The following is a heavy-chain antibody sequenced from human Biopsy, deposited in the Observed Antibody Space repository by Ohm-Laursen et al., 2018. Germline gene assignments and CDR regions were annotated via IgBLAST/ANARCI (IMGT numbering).Heavy chain of an antibody. J-gene: IGHJ4*02. CDR2: IIPMFGTA. CDR1: GGTFINYA. V-gene: IGHV1-69*13. D-gene: IGHD1-26*01. CDR3: ARGPHSGSHSCFDY. Sequence: SVTASCKASGGTFINYAISWVRQAPGQGLEWMGGIIPMFGTANYAQMFQGRVTISADESTSTSYMELSSLTTEDTAIYYCARGPHSGSHSCFDYWGRGTLVTASS.